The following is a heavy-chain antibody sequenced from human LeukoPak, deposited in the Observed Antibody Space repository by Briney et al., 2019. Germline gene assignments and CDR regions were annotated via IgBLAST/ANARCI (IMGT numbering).Heavy chain of an antibody. D-gene: IGHD6-6*01. V-gene: IGHV3-7*01. CDR1: GFTFSSYW. CDR3: ARESEAARGFDY. J-gene: IGHJ4*02. CDR2: IKQDGSEK. Sequence: GGSLRLSCAAFGFTFSSYWMSWVRQAPGKGLEWVANIKQDGSEKYYVDSVKDRFTISRDNAKNSLYLQMNSLRAEDTAEYYCARESEAARGFDYWGQGTLVTVSS.